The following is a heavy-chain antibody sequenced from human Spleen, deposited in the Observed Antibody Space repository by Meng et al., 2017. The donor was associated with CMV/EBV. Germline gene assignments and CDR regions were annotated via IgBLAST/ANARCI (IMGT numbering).Heavy chain of an antibody. V-gene: IGHV3-30*02. D-gene: IGHD2-8*02. J-gene: IGHJ4*02. Sequence: GESLKISCAASGFTFSDYYMNWVRQAPGKGLEWVAFIRFDGSKKYFADSVKGRFTMSRDNSQNTLYLQMNSLRVEDTAVYYCARALSWGSIDYWGQGALVTVSS. CDR2: IRFDGSKK. CDR3: ARALSWGSIDY. CDR1: GFTFSDYY.